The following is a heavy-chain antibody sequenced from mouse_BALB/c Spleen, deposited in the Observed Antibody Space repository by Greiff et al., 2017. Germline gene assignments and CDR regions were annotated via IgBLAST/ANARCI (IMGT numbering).Heavy chain of an antibody. CDR1: GYAFTNYL. V-gene: IGHV1-54*03. D-gene: IGHD1-1*01. J-gene: IGHJ2*01. CDR3: ARETTVVRSYYFDY. CDR2: INPGSGGT. Sequence: QVHVKQSGAELVRPGTSVKVSCKASGYAFTNYLIEWVKQRPGQGLEWIGVINPGSGGTNYNEKFKGKATLTADKSSSTAYMQLSSLTSDDSAVYFCARETTVVRSYYFDYWGQGTTLTVSS.